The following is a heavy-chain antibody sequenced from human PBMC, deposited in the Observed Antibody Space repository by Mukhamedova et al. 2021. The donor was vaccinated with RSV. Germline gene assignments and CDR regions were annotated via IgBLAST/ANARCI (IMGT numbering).Heavy chain of an antibody. Sequence: EIYHSGSTNYNPSLKSRVTISVDKSKNQFSLKLSSVTAADTAVYYCAIVLTYYFYSSGYYIDFWGQGTL. CDR2: IYHSGST. J-gene: IGHJ4*02. V-gene: IGHV4-4*02. CDR3: AIVLTYYFYSSGYYIDF. D-gene: IGHD3-22*01.